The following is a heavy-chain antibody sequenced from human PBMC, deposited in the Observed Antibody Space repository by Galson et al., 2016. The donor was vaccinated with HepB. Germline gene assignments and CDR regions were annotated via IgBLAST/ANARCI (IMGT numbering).Heavy chain of an antibody. V-gene: IGHV4-39*01. CDR2: INYSGRT. Sequence: ETLSLTCTGPGGSISSSSYYWGWIRQPPGKGLEWIGSINYSGRTYYNPSLKSRVTISVDTSKNQFSLKLSSVTAADTAVYYCARRGAYSGSSIGAFDIWGQGTMVTVSS. D-gene: IGHD1-26*01. CDR3: ARRGAYSGSSIGAFDI. CDR1: GGSISSSSYY. J-gene: IGHJ3*02.